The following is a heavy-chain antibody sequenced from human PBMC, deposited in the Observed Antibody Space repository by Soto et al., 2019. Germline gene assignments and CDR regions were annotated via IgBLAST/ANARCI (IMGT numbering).Heavy chain of an antibody. D-gene: IGHD6-19*01. CDR3: AMGTDPKGWPKPYYDYMYV. Sequence: QVQLVQSGAEVKKPGASVKVSCKASGYTFTSYDINWVRQATGQGLEWMGWMNPNRGNTGYAQKFQGRVTMTRNTSISKAYMELRSLRSEDTAVYYCAMGTDPKGWPKPYYDYMYVWGKGTTVPVSS. V-gene: IGHV1-8*01. CDR1: GYTFTSYD. J-gene: IGHJ6*03. CDR2: MNPNRGNT.